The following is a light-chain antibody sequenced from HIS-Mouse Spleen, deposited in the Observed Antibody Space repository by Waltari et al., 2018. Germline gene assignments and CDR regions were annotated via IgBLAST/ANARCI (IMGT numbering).Light chain of an antibody. CDR3: QQRSNWPL. CDR1: QCVSSY. Sequence: EIVLTQSPATLSLSPGERAILPCRASQCVSSYLAWYQQKPGQAPRLLIYAASNRAPGIPARFNGSGSGTDFTLTISSLEPEDFAVYYCQQRSNWPLFGGGTKVEIK. CDR2: AAS. V-gene: IGKV3-11*01. J-gene: IGKJ4*01.